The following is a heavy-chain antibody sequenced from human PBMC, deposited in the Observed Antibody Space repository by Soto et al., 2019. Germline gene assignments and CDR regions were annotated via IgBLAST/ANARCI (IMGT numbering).Heavy chain of an antibody. V-gene: IGHV1-18*01. CDR3: ATFIAPYDVMDV. Sequence: GASLKVSCKASGYTFSHYGISWVRQAPGQGLEWMGWISAYNGNTKYVQNFQGSVNMTTDTSASTAYMCVRSLRSDDTAVYYCATFIAPYDVMDVWGQGTKVTVSS. J-gene: IGHJ6*02. D-gene: IGHD6-13*01. CDR2: ISAYNGNT. CDR1: GYTFSHYG.